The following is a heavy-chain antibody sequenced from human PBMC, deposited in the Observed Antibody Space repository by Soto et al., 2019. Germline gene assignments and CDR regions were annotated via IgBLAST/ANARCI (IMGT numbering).Heavy chain of an antibody. D-gene: IGHD3-3*01. CDR1: GYTFTGYY. J-gene: IGHJ3*02. V-gene: IGHV1-2*04. CDR2: INPNSGGT. Sequence: ASVKVSCKASGYTFTGYYMHWVRQAPGQGLEWMGWINPNSGGTNYAQKFQGWVTMTRDTSINTAYMELSRLRSDDTAVYYCARGRIFCYFPLQADAFDIWGQGTMVTVSS. CDR3: ARGRIFCYFPLQADAFDI.